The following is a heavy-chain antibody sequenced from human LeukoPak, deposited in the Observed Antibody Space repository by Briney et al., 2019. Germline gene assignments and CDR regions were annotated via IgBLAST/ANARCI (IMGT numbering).Heavy chain of an antibody. CDR2: ISSNGGST. CDR1: GFTFSSYA. CDR3: VKGGDYGYYFDY. Sequence: GGSLRLSCSASGFTFSSYAMDWVRQAPGKGLEYVSTISSNGGSTYYADSVKGRFTISRDDSKNTLYLRMSSLRAEDKAVYYCVKGGDYGYYFDYWGQGTLVTVSS. J-gene: IGHJ4*02. D-gene: IGHD3-16*01. V-gene: IGHV3-64D*06.